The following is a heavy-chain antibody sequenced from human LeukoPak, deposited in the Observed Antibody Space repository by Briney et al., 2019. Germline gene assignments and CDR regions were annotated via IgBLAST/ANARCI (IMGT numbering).Heavy chain of an antibody. CDR3: ARPQDYGDGAFDI. Sequence: SETLSLTCAVYGGSFSGYYWSWIRQPPGKGLEWIGYIYYSGSTNYNPSLKSRVTISVDTSKNQFSLKLSSVTAADTAVYYCARPQDYGDGAFDIWGQGTMVTVSS. V-gene: IGHV4-59*08. CDR2: IYYSGST. D-gene: IGHD4-17*01. J-gene: IGHJ3*02. CDR1: GGSFSGYY.